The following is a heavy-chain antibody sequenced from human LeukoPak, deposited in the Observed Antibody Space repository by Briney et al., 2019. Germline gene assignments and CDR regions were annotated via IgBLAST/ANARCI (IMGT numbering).Heavy chain of an antibody. CDR3: ARVNRGYCSSTSCRYFQH. CDR1: GGSISGYY. CDR2: MYTSGDT. Sequence: SETLSLTCTVSGGSISGYYWTWIRQPADKRLEWLGRMYTSGDTYYNPALRSRLTLSLDTAKNQFSLKLSSVTAADTAVYYCARVNRGYCSSTSCRYFQHWGQGTLVTVSS. J-gene: IGHJ1*01. V-gene: IGHV4-4*07. D-gene: IGHD2-2*03.